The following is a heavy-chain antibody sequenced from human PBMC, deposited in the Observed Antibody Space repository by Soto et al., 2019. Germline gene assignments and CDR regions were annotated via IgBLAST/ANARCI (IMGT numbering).Heavy chain of an antibody. CDR3: ARGPYGDYDYYYYGMDV. CDR1: GFTFSSYG. J-gene: IGHJ6*02. Sequence: GGSLRLSCAASGFTFSSYGMHWVRQAPGKGLEWVAVIWYDGSNKYYADSVKGRFTISRDNSKNTLYLQMNSLRAEDTAVYYCARGPYGDYDYYYYGMDVWGQGTTVTVSS. V-gene: IGHV3-33*01. D-gene: IGHD4-17*01. CDR2: IWYDGSNK.